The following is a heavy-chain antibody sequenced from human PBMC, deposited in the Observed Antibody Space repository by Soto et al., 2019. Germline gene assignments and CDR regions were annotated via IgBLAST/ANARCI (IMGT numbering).Heavy chain of an antibody. V-gene: IGHV4-59*12. Sequence: SETLSLTCTVSGGSISSYYWNWIRQSPGKGLEWIGYIYYSGSTNYNPSLKSRVTISGDATKNQFSLKLSSVTAADTAVYYCARGPVTMAKIDSWDQGTLVPVSS. CDR3: ARGPVTMAKIDS. CDR2: IYYSGST. J-gene: IGHJ4*02. D-gene: IGHD3-10*01. CDR1: GGSISSYY.